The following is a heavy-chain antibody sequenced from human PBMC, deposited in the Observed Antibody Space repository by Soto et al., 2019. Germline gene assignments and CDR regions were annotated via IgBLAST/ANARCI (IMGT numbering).Heavy chain of an antibody. D-gene: IGHD1-26*01. V-gene: IGHV4-59*01. CDR2: IYYSGST. CDR3: ARGGWELRYYYYYYMDV. J-gene: IGHJ6*03. Sequence: SETLCLTCTVSGGSISSYYWSWIRQPPGKGLEWIGYIYYSGSTNYNPSLKSRVTISVDTSKNQFSLKLSSVTAADTAVYYCARGGWELRYYYYYYMDVWGKGTTVTVSS. CDR1: GGSISSYY.